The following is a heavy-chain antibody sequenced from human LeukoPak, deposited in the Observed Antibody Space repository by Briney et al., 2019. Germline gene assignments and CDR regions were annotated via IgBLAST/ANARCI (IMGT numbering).Heavy chain of an antibody. Sequence: PGGSLRLSCSASGFTFSRFWMSWVRQAPGKGLEYVALIKQGGSEIFHMDSVKGRFTISRDDATNSLYPQMNNLRVEDTALYYCARDRESESDSEGDYWGQGTLVTVSS. CDR2: IKQGGSEI. CDR1: GFTFSRFW. CDR3: ARDRESESDSEGDY. D-gene: IGHD4-11*01. J-gene: IGHJ4*02. V-gene: IGHV3-7*01.